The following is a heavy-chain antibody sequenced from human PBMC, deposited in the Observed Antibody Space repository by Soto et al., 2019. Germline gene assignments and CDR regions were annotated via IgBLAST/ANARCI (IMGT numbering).Heavy chain of an antibody. D-gene: IGHD6-19*01. Sequence: EVQLVESGGGLVQPGGSLRLSCAASGFTFSSYEMNWVRQAPGKGLEWVSYISSSDTSIYYADSVRGRFTISRDNAKNSLYLQMNSLRADDTAVYYCARGVGESTGWYFSYWGRGTLVTVSS. J-gene: IGHJ4*02. CDR2: ISSSDTSI. CDR1: GFTFSSYE. CDR3: ARGVGESTGWYFSY. V-gene: IGHV3-48*03.